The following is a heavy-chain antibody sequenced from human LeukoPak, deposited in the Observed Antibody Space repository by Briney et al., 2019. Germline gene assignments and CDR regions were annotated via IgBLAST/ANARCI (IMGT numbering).Heavy chain of an antibody. J-gene: IGHJ4*02. V-gene: IGHV3-21*01. Sequence: GGSLRLSCAASGFTFSSYSMNWVRQAPGKGLEWVSSISSSSSYIYYADSVKGRFTISRDNAKNSLYLQMNSLRAEDTAVYYCARELNGYGYYFFDYWGPGTLVTVSS. CDR1: GFTFSSYS. CDR2: ISSSSSYI. CDR3: ARELNGYGYYFFDY. D-gene: IGHD3-16*01.